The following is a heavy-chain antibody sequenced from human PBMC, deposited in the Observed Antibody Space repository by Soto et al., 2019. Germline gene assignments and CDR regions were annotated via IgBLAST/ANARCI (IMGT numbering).Heavy chain of an antibody. Sequence: SETLSLTCAVYGGSFSDTYWNWFRQPPGKGLEWIGEINHNTNTIYNPSLTSRVTISVDTSKNHFSLKLTSVTAADTAVYYCASLNGDYVSYWGQG. CDR1: GGSFSDTY. D-gene: IGHD4-17*01. CDR2: INHNTNT. J-gene: IGHJ4*02. V-gene: IGHV4-34*01. CDR3: ASLNGDYVSY.